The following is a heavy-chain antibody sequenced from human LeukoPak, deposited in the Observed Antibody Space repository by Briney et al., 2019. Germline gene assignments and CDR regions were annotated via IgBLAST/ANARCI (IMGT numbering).Heavy chain of an antibody. CDR1: GFTFSSYW. V-gene: IGHV3-74*01. J-gene: IGHJ4*02. CDR3: AGIMNYQHDY. D-gene: IGHD1-14*01. CDR2: INSDGSTT. Sequence: GGSLRLSCAASGFTFSSYWMHWVRQAPGKGLVWVSRINSDGSTTSYADSVKGRFTISRDSAKNTLYLQMNSLRAEDTAVYYCAGIMNYQHDYWGQGTLVTVSS.